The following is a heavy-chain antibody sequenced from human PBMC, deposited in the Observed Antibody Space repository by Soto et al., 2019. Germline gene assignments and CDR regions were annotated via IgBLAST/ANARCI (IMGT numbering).Heavy chain of an antibody. CDR1: GGSISSPDSY. D-gene: IGHD4-17*01. J-gene: IGHJ3*02. CDR2: ISHSEKT. CDR3: TRHTYGGSFGI. Sequence: SETLSLTCTVSGGSISSPDSYWGCVRQPPGKGLEWIGTISHSEKTYYNPSLKSRVTMSVDSSKSHFSLKLSSVTAADAAVYYCTRHTYGGSFGIWGQGTMVTVSS. V-gene: IGHV4-39*01.